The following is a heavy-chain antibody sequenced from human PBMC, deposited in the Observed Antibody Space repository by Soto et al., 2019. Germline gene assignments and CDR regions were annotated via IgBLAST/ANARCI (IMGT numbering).Heavy chain of an antibody. CDR2: ISAYNGNT. CDR3: ARDGSGYCSSTSCYSYNWFDP. Sequence: ASVKVSCKASGYTFTSYGINWVRQAPGQGLEWMGWISAYNGNTNYAQKLQGRVTMTTDTSTSTAYMELRSLRSDDTAVYYCARDGSGYCSSTSCYSYNWFDPWGQGTLVTVSS. CDR1: GYTFTSYG. J-gene: IGHJ5*02. D-gene: IGHD2-2*01. V-gene: IGHV1-18*01.